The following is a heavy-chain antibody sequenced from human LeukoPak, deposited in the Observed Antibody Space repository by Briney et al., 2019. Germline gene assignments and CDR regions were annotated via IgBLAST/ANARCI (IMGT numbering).Heavy chain of an antibody. Sequence: GGSLRLSCAASGFTFSVFGMHWVRQAPGKGLEWVAVIWNDGSNKLYADSVKGRFTISRDNSKNTVHLQMNSLRAADTALYSCARDLTGKYYIAYWGQGTLVTVSS. CDR1: GFTFSVFG. CDR2: IWNDGSNK. V-gene: IGHV3-33*01. D-gene: IGHD2-8*02. J-gene: IGHJ4*02. CDR3: ARDLTGKYYIAY.